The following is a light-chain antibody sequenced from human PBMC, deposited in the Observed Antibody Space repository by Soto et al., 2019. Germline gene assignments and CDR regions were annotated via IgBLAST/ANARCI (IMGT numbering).Light chain of an antibody. V-gene: IGKV1-6*01. CDR3: LQDYNYPVT. CDR2: AAS. J-gene: IGKJ1*01. Sequence: IQMTQSPSSLSASVGDRVTITFRASQSISSYLGWYQQKPGKAPKLLIYAASSLQSGVPSRFSGSGSGTDFTLTISSLQPEDFATYYCLQDYNYPVTFGQGTKVDIK. CDR1: QSISSY.